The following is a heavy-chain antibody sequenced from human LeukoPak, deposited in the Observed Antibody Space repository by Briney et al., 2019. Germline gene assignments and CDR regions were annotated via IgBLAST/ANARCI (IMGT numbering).Heavy chain of an antibody. V-gene: IGHV1-8*01. D-gene: IGHD6-19*01. CDR3: ARVHRSGWYQYYYYYGMDV. CDR2: MNPNSGNT. J-gene: IGHJ6*02. CDR1: GYTFTSYD. Sequence: GASVKVSCKASGYTFTSYDINWVRQATGQGLEWMGWMNPNSGNTGYAQKFQGRVTMTRNTSISTAYMELSSLRSEDTAVYYCARVHRSGWYQYYYYYGMDVWGQGTTVTVSS.